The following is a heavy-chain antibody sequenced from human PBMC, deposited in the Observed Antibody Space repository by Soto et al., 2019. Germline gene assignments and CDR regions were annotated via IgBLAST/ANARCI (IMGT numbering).Heavy chain of an antibody. CDR1: GFTFISYS. CDR3: ARDSGY. CDR2: ISSSSSTI. J-gene: IGHJ4*02. Sequence: GGSVRRSCAASGFTFISYSMNWVRQAPGKGLEWVSLISSSSSTIYSADSVKGRFTISRDNAKNSLYMQMNSLRAEDTAVYYCARDSGYWGQGTLVTVSS. V-gene: IGHV3-48*01.